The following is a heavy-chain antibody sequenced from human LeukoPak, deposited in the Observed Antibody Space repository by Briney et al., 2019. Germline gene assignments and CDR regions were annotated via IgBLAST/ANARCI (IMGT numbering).Heavy chain of an antibody. J-gene: IGHJ3*02. CDR2: ISSSGNTK. D-gene: IGHD6-19*01. V-gene: IGHV3-11*04. CDR1: GFTFSDYY. Sequence: GGSLRLSCAASGFTFSDYYMSWIRQAPGKGLEWVSYISSSGNTKYYADSVKGRFTISRDNAKNTLYVQINSLRAEDTAVYYCARESSDWFSDAFDIWGQGTVVTVSS. CDR3: ARESSDWFSDAFDI.